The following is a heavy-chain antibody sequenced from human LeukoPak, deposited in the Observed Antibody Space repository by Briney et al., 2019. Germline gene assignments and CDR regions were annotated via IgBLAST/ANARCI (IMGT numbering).Heavy chain of an antibody. CDR2: INPNSGGT. CDR3: ARAGGGYSGYDHYYYYGMDG. D-gene: IGHD5-12*01. CDR1: GYTFTGYC. Sequence: ASVKVFCKASGYTFTGYCMHWVRQAPGQGLEWMGWINPNSGGTNYAQKFQGWVTMTRDTSISTAYMELSRLRSDDTAVYYCARAGGGYSGYDHYYYYGMDGWGKGTTVTVPS. J-gene: IGHJ6*04. V-gene: IGHV1-2*04.